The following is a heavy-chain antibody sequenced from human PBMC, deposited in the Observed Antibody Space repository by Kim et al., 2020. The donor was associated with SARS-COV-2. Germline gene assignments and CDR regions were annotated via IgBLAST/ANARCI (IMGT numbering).Heavy chain of an antibody. CDR2: ISGSGGST. J-gene: IGHJ4*02. Sequence: AISGSGGSTYYADSVKGRFTISRDNSKNTRYLQMNSLRAEDTAVYYCAKDHMIAAAGTPEYWGQGTLVTVSS. D-gene: IGHD6-13*01. CDR3: AKDHMIAAAGTPEY. V-gene: IGHV3-23*01.